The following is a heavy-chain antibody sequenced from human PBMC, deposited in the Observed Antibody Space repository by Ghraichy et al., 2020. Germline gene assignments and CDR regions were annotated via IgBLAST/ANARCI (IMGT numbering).Heavy chain of an antibody. CDR2: IYTSGST. CDR3: ARHLLPGDDGDPIFDY. J-gene: IGHJ4*02. Sequence: SQTLSLTCTVSGGSISSYYWSWIRQPPGKGLEWIGYIYTSGSTNYNPSLKSRVTISVDTSKNQFSLKLSSVTAADTAVYYCARHLLPGDDGDPIFDYWGQGTLVTVSS. V-gene: IGHV4-4*09. D-gene: IGHD4-17*01. CDR1: GGSISSYY.